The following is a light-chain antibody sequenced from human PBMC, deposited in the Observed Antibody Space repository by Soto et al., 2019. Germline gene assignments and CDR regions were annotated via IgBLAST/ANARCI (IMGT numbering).Light chain of an antibody. CDR3: SSYSSSSTLV. J-gene: IGLJ1*01. V-gene: IGLV2-14*01. CDR1: SSDVGGYKY. Sequence: LTQPASVSGSPGQSITIACTGTSSDVGGYKYVSWYQQHPGKAPKLMIYEVSNRPSGVSNRFSGSKSGNTASLTISGLQAEDGADYYCSSYSSSSTLVFGTGTKVTVL. CDR2: EVS.